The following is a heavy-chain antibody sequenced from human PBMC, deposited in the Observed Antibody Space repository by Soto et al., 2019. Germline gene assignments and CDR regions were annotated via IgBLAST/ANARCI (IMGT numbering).Heavy chain of an antibody. J-gene: IGHJ4*02. CDR1: GGTFSSYA. V-gene: IGHV1-69*13. Sequence: GASVKVSCKASGGTFSSYAISWVRQAPGQGLEWMGGIIPIFGTANYAQKFQGRVTSTADESTSTAYMELSSLRSEDTAVYYCARTPMVRGVIITWYFDYWGQGTLVTVSS. CDR2: IIPIFGTA. CDR3: ARTPMVRGVIITWYFDY. D-gene: IGHD3-10*01.